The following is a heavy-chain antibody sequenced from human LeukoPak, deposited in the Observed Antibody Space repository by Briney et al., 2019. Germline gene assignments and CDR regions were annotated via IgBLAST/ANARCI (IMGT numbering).Heavy chain of an antibody. J-gene: IGHJ4*02. V-gene: IGHV3-11*01. Sequence: PGGSLRLSCTDCAVSFSDNFMGWLRQAPWKGLEWVSYVSSRGDTIHYSDAVKGRFSISRDNSKRSLYLQMNRLRIDDTAVYYCARGGYGWTFNQWGQGTLVSVSS. CDR3: ARGGYGWTFNQ. CDR1: AVSFSDNF. CDR2: VSSRGDTI. D-gene: IGHD2/OR15-2a*01.